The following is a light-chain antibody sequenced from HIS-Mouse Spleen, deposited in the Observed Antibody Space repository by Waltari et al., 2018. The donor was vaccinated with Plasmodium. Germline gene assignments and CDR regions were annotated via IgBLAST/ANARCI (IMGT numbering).Light chain of an antibody. CDR2: KDS. J-gene: IGLJ2*01. CDR1: ALPKQY. V-gene: IGLV3-25*03. CDR3: QSAASSGTYVV. Sequence: SYELTQPPSVSVSPGQTARITCPGDALPKQYAYWYQQKPGQAPVLVIYKDSERPSGIPERFSGSSPWTTVTLTISGVQAEDEGDYYCQSAASSGTYVVFGGGSKLTV.